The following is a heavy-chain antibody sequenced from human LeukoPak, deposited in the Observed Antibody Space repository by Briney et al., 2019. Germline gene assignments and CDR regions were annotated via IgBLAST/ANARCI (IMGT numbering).Heavy chain of an antibody. J-gene: IGHJ6*03. D-gene: IGHD3-9*01. V-gene: IGHV4-39*07. Sequence: SETLSLTCTVSGGSVSSSSYFWGWMRQPPGKGLEWIGSVHYIGSTYYNPSLRDRVTMSFDKSKTQFSLKLSSVTAADTAVYLCARVSDFDWFPPTDYYYMDVWGKGTTVTVSS. CDR2: VHYIGST. CDR3: ARVSDFDWFPPTDYYYMDV. CDR1: GGSVSSSSYF.